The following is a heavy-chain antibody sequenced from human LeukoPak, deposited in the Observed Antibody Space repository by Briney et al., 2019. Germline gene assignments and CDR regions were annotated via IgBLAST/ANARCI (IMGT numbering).Heavy chain of an antibody. V-gene: IGHV3-23*01. CDR2: ISGSGVST. Sequence: PGGSLRLSCAASGFTSSNYALSWVRQAPGKGLEWVSAISGSGVSTYYADSVKGRFTTSRDNSKNTLYLQMNSLRAEDTAVYYCARIMTGDFDYWGQGTLVTVSS. J-gene: IGHJ4*02. CDR3: ARIMTGDFDY. CDR1: GFTSSNYA. D-gene: IGHD3-16*01.